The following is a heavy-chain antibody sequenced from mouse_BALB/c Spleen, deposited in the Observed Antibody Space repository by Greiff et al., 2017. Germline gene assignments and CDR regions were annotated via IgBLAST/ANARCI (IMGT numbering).Heavy chain of an antibody. V-gene: IGHV5-17*02. CDR2: ISSGSSTI. CDR1: GFTFSSFG. CDR3: ARRPHRYDAMDY. Sequence: EVMLVESGGGLVQPGGSRKLSCAASGFTFSSFGMHWVRQAPEKGLEWVAYISSGSSTIYYADTVKGRFTISRDNPKNTLFLQMTSLRSEDTAMYYCARRPHRYDAMDYWGQGTSVTVSS. J-gene: IGHJ4*01. D-gene: IGHD2-14*01.